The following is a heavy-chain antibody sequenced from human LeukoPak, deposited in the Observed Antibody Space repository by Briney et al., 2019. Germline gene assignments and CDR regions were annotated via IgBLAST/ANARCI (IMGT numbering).Heavy chain of an antibody. J-gene: IGHJ4*02. CDR2: TYYRSKWQT. CDR3: ARDVDSGADY. D-gene: IGHD4-17*01. CDR1: GDSLSSNIAA. V-gene: IGHV6-1*01. Sequence: SQTLSLTCALSGDSLSSNIAAWNWIRQSPSRGLEWLGRTYYRSKWQTEYAVSLKSRLTITPDTSKNQFSLHLNSVTPEDTAVYYCARDVDSGADYWGQGTLVTVSS.